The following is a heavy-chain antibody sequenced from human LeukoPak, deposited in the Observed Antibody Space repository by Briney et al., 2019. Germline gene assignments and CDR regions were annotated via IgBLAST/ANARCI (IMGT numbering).Heavy chain of an antibody. CDR3: ARDVYGSGSPDY. D-gene: IGHD3-10*01. CDR2: IYYSGST. J-gene: IGHJ4*02. CDR1: GGSISSSSYY. Sequence: PSETLSLTCTVSGGSISSSSYYWGWIRQPPGKGLEWIGSIYYSGSTYYNPSLKSRVTISVDTSKNQFSLKLSSVTAADTAVYYCARDVYGSGSPDYWGQGTLVTVSS. V-gene: IGHV4-39*07.